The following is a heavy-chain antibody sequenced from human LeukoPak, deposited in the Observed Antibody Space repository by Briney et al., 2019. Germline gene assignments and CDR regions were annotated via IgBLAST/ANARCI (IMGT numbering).Heavy chain of an antibody. D-gene: IGHD3-10*01. CDR3: AKGGLWFGGFDP. J-gene: IGHJ5*02. V-gene: IGHV3-23*01. CDR2: IRGSGGST. Sequence: GGSLRLSCAASGFTFSSYAMSWVRQAPGKGLEWVSAIRGSGGSTYYADSVKGRFTISRDNSRNTLYLKKNPLSGEHTGVYYCAKGGLWFGGFDPWGQGTLVTVSS. CDR1: GFTFSSYA.